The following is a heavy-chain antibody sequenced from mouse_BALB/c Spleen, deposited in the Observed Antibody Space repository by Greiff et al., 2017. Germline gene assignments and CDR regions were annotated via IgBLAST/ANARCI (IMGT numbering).Heavy chain of an antibody. CDR1: GFTFSSYY. D-gene: IGHD2-1*01. CDR3: ARQDGTIYYYAMDY. CDR2: INSNGGST. V-gene: IGHV5-6-2*01. Sequence: EVMLVESGGGLVKLGGSLKLSCAASGFTFSSYYMSWVRQTPEKRLELVAAINSNGGSTYYPDTVKGRFTISRDNAKNTLYLQMSSLKSEDTALYYCARQDGTIYYYAMDYWGQGTSVTVSS. J-gene: IGHJ4*01.